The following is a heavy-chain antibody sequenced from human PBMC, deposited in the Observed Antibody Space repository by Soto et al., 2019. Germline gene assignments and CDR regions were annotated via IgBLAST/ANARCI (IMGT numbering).Heavy chain of an antibody. Sequence: GGSLRLSCAASGFTFSNAWMSWVRQAPGKGLEWAGCIKTKTDGGTTDYAAPVKGRFTISRDDSKNTLYLQMNSLKTEDTAVYYCTTAPLRDYWGQGTLVTVSS. CDR3: TTAPLRDY. CDR1: GFTFSNAW. J-gene: IGHJ4*02. V-gene: IGHV3-15*01. CDR2: IKTKTDGGTT.